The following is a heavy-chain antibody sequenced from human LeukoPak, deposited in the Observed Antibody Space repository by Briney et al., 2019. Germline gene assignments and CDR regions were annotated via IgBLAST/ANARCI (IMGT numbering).Heavy chain of an antibody. J-gene: IGHJ4*02. V-gene: IGHV1-69*01. CDR3: ARDHCSSTSCYFVGGYFDY. CDR2: IIPIFGTA. D-gene: IGHD2-2*01. CDR1: GGTFSSYA. Sequence: ASVKVSCKASGGTFSSYAISWVQQAPGQGLEWMGGIIPIFGTANYAQKFQGRVTITADESTSTAYMELSSLRSEDTAVYYCARDHCSSTSCYFVGGYFDYWGQGTLVTVSS.